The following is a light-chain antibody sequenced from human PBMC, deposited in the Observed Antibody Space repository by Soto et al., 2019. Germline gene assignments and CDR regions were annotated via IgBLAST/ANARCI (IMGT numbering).Light chain of an antibody. CDR3: QQYDNFPVS. Sequence: DIQMTQSPSSLSASVGDRVTITCQASQDIRHYLNLYQQRPGKAPRSLIYDGSNLETGVPTRFRGSGSGKNFSLSINSLQPEDVATYYCQQYDNFPVSFGGGPKLEIK. J-gene: IGKJ4*01. CDR1: QDIRHY. V-gene: IGKV1-33*01. CDR2: DGS.